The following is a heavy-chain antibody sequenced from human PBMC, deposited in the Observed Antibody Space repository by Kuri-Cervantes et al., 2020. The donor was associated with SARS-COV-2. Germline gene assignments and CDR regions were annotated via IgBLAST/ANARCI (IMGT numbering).Heavy chain of an antibody. D-gene: IGHD2-21*01. V-gene: IGHV2-70*11. Sequence: QTLSLTCVVSGYSISGGYYWAWIRQSPGKALEWLARIDWDDDKYYKTSLTTRLSISKDTSKDQVVLTMTNMDPVDTATYYCVRIRAATVIADYWGQGTLVTVSS. J-gene: IGHJ4*02. CDR1: GYSISGGYYW. CDR3: VRIRAATVIADY. CDR2: IDWDDDK.